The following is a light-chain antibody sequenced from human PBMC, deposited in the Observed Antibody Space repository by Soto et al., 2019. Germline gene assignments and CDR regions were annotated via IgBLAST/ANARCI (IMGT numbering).Light chain of an antibody. V-gene: IGKV1-39*01. CDR2: DAS. J-gene: IGKJ5*01. Sequence: EIQMTQSPSTLSASVGDRVTITCRASHSISTWLAWYQQKPGKAPKLLIYDASSLQSGVPSRFSGSGSGTDFTLTISSLQPEDFATYYCQQSYSTPPITFGQGTRLEIK. CDR3: QQSYSTPPIT. CDR1: HSISTW.